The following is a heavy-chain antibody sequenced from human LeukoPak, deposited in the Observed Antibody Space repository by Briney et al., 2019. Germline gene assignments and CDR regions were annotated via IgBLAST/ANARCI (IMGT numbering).Heavy chain of an antibody. D-gene: IGHD3-3*01. CDR1: GFTFSSYA. CDR2: ISGSGGST. Sequence: GGSLRLSCAASGFTFSSYAMSWVRQAPGKGLEWVSAISGSGGSTYYADSVKGRFTISRDNSKNTLYLQMNSLRAEDTAVYYCAKDSVLRFRSYYFDYWGQGTLVTVSS. J-gene: IGHJ4*02. V-gene: IGHV3-23*01. CDR3: AKDSVLRFRSYYFDY.